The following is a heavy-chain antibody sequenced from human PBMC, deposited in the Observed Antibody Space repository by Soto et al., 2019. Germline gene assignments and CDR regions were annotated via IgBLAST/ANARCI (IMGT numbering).Heavy chain of an antibody. CDR3: AKVSGSSGYVELPHDY. D-gene: IGHD5-12*01. CDR2: ISGSGAMT. V-gene: IGHV3-23*01. J-gene: IGHJ4*02. Sequence: PGESLKISCAASGFTFNTYALTWVRLAPGKGLEWVSGISGSGAMTYYADSVKGRFTISRDNSKNTLYLQMNSLRAEDTALYYCAKVSGSSGYVELPHDYWGQGTLVTVSS. CDR1: GFTFNTYA.